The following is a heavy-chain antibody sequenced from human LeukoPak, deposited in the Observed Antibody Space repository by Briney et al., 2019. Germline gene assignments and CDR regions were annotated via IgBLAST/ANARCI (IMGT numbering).Heavy chain of an antibody. Sequence: SETLSLTCTVSGGSISSYYWSWIRQPPGKGLEWIGYIYYSGSTNYNPSLKSRVTISVDTSKNQFSLKLSSVTAADTAVYYCALGQWELLPDYWGQGTLVTVSS. D-gene: IGHD1-26*01. V-gene: IGHV4-59*01. CDR2: IYYSGST. CDR3: ALGQWELLPDY. CDR1: GGSISSYY. J-gene: IGHJ4*02.